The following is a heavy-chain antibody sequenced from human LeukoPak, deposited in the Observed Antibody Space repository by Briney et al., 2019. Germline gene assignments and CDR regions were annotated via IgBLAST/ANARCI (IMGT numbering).Heavy chain of an antibody. CDR3: ARESLITIFGVVTTYYFDY. V-gene: IGHV4-39*07. D-gene: IGHD3-3*01. CDR1: GGSISSSRYY. J-gene: IGHJ4*02. CDR2: IYYSGST. Sequence: SETLSLTCTGSGGSISSSRYYWGWIRQPPGKGLEWIGSIYYSGSTDYNPSLKSRVTMSVDTSKNQFSLELTSVTAADTAVYYCARESLITIFGVVTTYYFDYWGQGTLVTVSS.